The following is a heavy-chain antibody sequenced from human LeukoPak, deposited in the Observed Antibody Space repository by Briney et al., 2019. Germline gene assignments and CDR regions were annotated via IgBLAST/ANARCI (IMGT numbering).Heavy chain of an antibody. D-gene: IGHD4-17*01. CDR3: ARRGDYGDFFDY. J-gene: IGHJ4*02. CDR1: GFTFSSYG. CDR2: IWYDGSNK. V-gene: IGHV3-33*01. Sequence: PGGSLRLSCAASGFTFSSYGMHWVRQAPGKGLEWVAVIWYDGSNKYYADSVKGRFTISRDNSKNTLYLQMNSLRAEDTAVYYCARRGDYGDFFDYWGQGTLVTVSS.